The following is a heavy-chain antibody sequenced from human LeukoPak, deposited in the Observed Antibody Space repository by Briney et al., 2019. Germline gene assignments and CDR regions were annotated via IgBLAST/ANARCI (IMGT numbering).Heavy chain of an antibody. CDR1: GGTFSSYA. Sequence: ASVKVSCKASGGTFSSYAISWVRQAPGQGLGWMGGIIPIFGTANYAQKFQGRVTITADESTSTAYMELSSLRSEDTAVYYCARERGGYCSSTSCYVFDYWGQGTLVTVSS. V-gene: IGHV1-69*13. D-gene: IGHD2-2*01. CDR3: ARERGGYCSSTSCYVFDY. CDR2: IIPIFGTA. J-gene: IGHJ4*02.